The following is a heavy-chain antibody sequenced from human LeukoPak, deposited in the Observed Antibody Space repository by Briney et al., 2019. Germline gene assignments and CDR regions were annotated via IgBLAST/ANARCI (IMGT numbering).Heavy chain of an antibody. CDR1: GSTFSSYA. Sequence: GSSVKVSCKASGSTFSSYAISWVRQAPGQGLEWMGGIIPIFGTANYAQKFQGRVTITADESTSTAYMELSSLRSEDTAVYYCARHPGNIVVVPAAFPTWGQGTLVTVSS. D-gene: IGHD2-2*01. J-gene: IGHJ4*02. CDR2: IIPIFGTA. V-gene: IGHV1-69*01. CDR3: ARHPGNIVVVPAAFPT.